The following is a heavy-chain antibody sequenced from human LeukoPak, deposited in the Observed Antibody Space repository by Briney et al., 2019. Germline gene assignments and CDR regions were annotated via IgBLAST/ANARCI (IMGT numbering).Heavy chain of an antibody. CDR2: ISAYNGNT. J-gene: IGHJ6*02. Sequence: ASVKVSCKASGYTFTSYGISWVRQAPGQGLEWMGWISAYNGNTNYAQKLQGRVTMTTDTSTSTAYMELRSLRSDDTAVYYCAREAAVGYCSSTSCYSRYEHYYYGMDVWGQGTTVTVSS. V-gene: IGHV1-18*01. D-gene: IGHD2-2*01. CDR1: GYTFTSYG. CDR3: AREAAVGYCSSTSCYSRYEHYYYGMDV.